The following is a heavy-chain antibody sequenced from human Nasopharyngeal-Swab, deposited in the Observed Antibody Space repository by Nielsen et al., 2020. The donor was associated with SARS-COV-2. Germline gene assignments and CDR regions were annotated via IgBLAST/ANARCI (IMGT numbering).Heavy chain of an antibody. V-gene: IGHV7-4-1*02. D-gene: IGHD3-3*01. CDR2: INTNTGNP. J-gene: IGHJ6*02. CDR3: ARDHRTTIFGVVIIQGYYGMDV. Sequence: WGRQAPGQGLEWMGWINTNTGNPTYAQGFTGRFVLSLDTSVSTAYLQISSLKAEDTAVYYCARDHRTTIFGVVIIQGYYGMDVWGQGTTVTVSS.